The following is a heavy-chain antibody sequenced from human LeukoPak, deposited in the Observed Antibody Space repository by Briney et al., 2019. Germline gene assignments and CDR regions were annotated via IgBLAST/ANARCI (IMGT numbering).Heavy chain of an antibody. CDR1: GGSFSGYY. D-gene: IGHD3-9*01. CDR3: ARGLLVTYYDILSGYPLHY. V-gene: IGHV4-34*01. CDR2: INHSGST. J-gene: IGHJ4*02. Sequence: PSETLSLTCAVYGGSFSGYYWNWIRQPPGKGLEWIGEINHSGSTNYNPSLKSRVTISVHTSKDQFSLKLRSVTAADTAVYYCARGLLVTYYDILSGYPLHYWGQGTLVTVSS.